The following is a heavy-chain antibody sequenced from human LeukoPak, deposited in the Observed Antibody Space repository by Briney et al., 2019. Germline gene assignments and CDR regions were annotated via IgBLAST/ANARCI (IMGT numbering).Heavy chain of an antibody. CDR3: ARQSIAARTFDY. J-gene: IGHJ4*02. CDR1: GDSISSYH. D-gene: IGHD6-6*01. CDR2: ISYRGST. Sequence: SETLSLTCTVSGDSISSYHWSWIRQPPGKGLEWIGYISYRGSTNYNPSLKSRVTISVDTSKNQFSLKVSSLSAADTAVYYCARQSIAARTFDYWGQGTLVTVSS. V-gene: IGHV4-59*08.